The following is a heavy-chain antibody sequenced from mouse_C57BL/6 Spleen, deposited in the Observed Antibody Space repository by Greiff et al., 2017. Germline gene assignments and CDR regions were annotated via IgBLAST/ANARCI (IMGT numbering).Heavy chain of an antibody. V-gene: IGHV1-54*01. CDR3: ARRLRLHYAMDY. CDR2: INPGSGGT. CDR1: GYAFTNYL. D-gene: IGHD3-2*02. J-gene: IGHJ4*01. Sequence: QVQLKESGAELVRPGTSVKVSCKASGYAFTNYLIEWVKQRPGQGLEWIGVINPGSGGTNYNEKFKGKATLTADKSSSTAYMQLSSLTSEDSAVYFCARRLRLHYAMDYWGQGTSVTVSS.